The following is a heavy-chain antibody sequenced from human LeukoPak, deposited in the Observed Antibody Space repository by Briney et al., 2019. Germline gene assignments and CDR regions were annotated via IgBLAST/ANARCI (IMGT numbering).Heavy chain of an antibody. Sequence: PGGSLRLSCAASGFTFSDSAVHWARQASGKGLEWVGRIRSKANSYATAYAASVKGRFTISRDDSKNTAYLQMNSLKTEDTAVYYCMGCGRIRCSLDSIDFWGQGTLVTVSS. V-gene: IGHV3-73*01. J-gene: IGHJ4*02. CDR2: IRSKANSYAT. D-gene: IGHD1-26*01. CDR3: MGCGRIRCSLDSIDF. CDR1: GFTFSDSA.